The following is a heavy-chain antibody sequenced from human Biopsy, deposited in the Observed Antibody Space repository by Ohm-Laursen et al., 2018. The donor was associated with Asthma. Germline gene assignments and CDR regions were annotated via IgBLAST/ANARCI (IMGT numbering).Heavy chain of an antibody. CDR2: ISYDGRNT. CDR3: ARGGLHYYEYYGMDV. D-gene: IGHD2-21*02. J-gene: IGHJ6*02. V-gene: IGHV3-30*04. CDR1: GFTFANYT. Sequence: RSLRLSCAASGFTFANYTMHWVRQAPGKGLEWVTIISYDGRNTYYADSVEGRFTISRDNSKNTLFLQMSSLRPEDTAVYYCARGGLHYYEYYGMDVWGQGTTVTVSS.